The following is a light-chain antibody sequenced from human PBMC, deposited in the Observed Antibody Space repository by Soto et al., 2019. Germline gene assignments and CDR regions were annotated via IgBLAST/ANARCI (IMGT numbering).Light chain of an antibody. V-gene: IGLV2-11*01. J-gene: IGLJ1*01. CDR1: SSDVGGYNY. CDR2: DVT. CDR3: CSCAGSYTLLYV. Sequence: QSALTQPRSVSGSPGQSVTISCTGTSSDVGGYNYVSWYQQHPGKAPKLMIYDVTKRPSGVPDRFSGSKSGNTASLTISGLQAEDEADYYCCSCAGSYTLLYVFGTGTKVTVL.